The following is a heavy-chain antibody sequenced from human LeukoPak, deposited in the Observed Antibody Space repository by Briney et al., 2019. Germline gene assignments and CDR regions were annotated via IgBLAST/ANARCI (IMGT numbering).Heavy chain of an antibody. Sequence: SQTLSLTCAISGDSVSSNSAAWNWIRQSPSRGLEWLGRTYYRSKWYNDYAVSVKSRITINPDTSKKQFSLKLSSVTAADTAVYYCARFKGGGSYDAFDIWGQGTMVTVSS. CDR2: TYYRSKWYN. CDR1: GDSVSSNSAA. V-gene: IGHV6-1*01. CDR3: ARFKGGGSYDAFDI. D-gene: IGHD2-15*01. J-gene: IGHJ3*02.